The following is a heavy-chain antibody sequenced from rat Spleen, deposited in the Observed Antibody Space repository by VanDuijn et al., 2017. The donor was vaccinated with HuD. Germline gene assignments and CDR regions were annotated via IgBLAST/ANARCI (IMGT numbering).Heavy chain of an antibody. CDR2: ISYDGSRN. Sequence: EVQLVESGGGLVQPGXXLKLSXXXSGFXXSNYXXAXXXQGPTXGLXXVATISYDGSRNYYRDSRKGQFTVSRDNAKSTLYLQMDSLRSEDTATYYCARFILWADYWGQGVMVTVSS. J-gene: IGHJ2*01. V-gene: IGHV5-29*01. CDR1: GFXXSNYX. D-gene: IGHD1-7*01. CDR3: ARFILWADY.